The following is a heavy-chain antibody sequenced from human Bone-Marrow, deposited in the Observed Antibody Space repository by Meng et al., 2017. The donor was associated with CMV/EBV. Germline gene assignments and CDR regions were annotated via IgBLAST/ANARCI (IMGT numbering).Heavy chain of an antibody. D-gene: IGHD4-11*01. V-gene: IGHV3-48*03. CDR1: GFTFSSYA. J-gene: IGHJ6*02. CDR3: ARTLTTSYYYGMDV. CDR2: ISSSGSTI. Sequence: GGSLRLSCAASGFTFSSYAMTWVRQAPGKGLEWVSYISSSGSTIYYADSVKGRFTISRDNAKNSLYLQMNSLRAEDTALYYCARTLTTSYYYGMDVWGQGTTVTVSS.